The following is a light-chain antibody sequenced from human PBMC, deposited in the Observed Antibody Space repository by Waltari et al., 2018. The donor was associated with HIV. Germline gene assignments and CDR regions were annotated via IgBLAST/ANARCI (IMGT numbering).Light chain of an antibody. CDR1: QSVGSTY. Sequence: EIVLTQSPGTLSLSPGDRATLSCRASQSVGSTYLAWYQQKSGQAPRLLIYGASSRATGIPDRFSGSGSGTDFTLTISRLEPEDFATYYCQESYIIPLTFGGGTKVEIK. CDR3: QESYIIPLT. J-gene: IGKJ4*01. V-gene: IGKV3-20*01. CDR2: GAS.